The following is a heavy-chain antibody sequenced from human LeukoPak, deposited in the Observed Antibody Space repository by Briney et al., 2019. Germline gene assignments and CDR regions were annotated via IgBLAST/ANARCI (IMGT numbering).Heavy chain of an antibody. D-gene: IGHD6-13*01. CDR1: GYTLTELS. CDR3: ARDRGIAAAGTGNWFDP. CDR2: IIPIFGTA. J-gene: IGHJ5*02. V-gene: IGHV1-69*13. Sequence: ASVKVSCKVSGYTLTELSMHWVRQAPGKGLEWMGGIIPIFGTANYAQKFQGRVTITADESTSTAYMELSSLRSEDTAVYYCARDRGIAAAGTGNWFDPWGQGTLVTVSP.